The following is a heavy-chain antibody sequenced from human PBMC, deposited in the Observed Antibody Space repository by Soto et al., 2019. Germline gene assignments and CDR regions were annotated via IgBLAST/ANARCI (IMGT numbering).Heavy chain of an antibody. CDR1: GGSISSGGYY. D-gene: IGHD2-2*01. Sequence: SETLSLTCAVSGGSISSGGYYWSWIRQHPGKGLEWIGYIYYSGSTYYNPSLKSRVTISVDTSKNQFSLKLSSVTAADTAVYYCARDGCSSNSCPLDYWGQGTLVTVSS. CDR2: IYYSGST. CDR3: ARDGCSSNSCPLDY. V-gene: IGHV4-31*02. J-gene: IGHJ4*02.